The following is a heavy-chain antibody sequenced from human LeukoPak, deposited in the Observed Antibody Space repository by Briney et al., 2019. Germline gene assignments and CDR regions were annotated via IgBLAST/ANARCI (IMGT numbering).Heavy chain of an antibody. J-gene: IGHJ4*02. V-gene: IGHV3-9*01. D-gene: IGHD3-3*01. CDR1: GFSFDDYA. Sequence: GRSLRLSCAASGFSFDDYAMHWVRQAPGKGLEWVSGISWNSGSIAYADSVKGRFIISRDNAKNSLYLQMNSLRAEDTALYYCARVGFWSGYFPFDYWGQGTLVTVSS. CDR2: ISWNSGSI. CDR3: ARVGFWSGYFPFDY.